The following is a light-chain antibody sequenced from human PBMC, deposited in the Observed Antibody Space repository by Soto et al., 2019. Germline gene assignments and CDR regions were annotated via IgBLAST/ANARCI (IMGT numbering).Light chain of an antibody. CDR1: QSMSRY. CDR2: TAS. V-gene: IGKV1-39*01. Sequence: DIQMTQSPSSLSVSVGDRVTITCRASQSMSRYLNWYQQKPGKAPKLLIYTASSLQSGVPSRFSGSGSGTDFTLTISSLQPEDFATYYCQQSYSTPWTFGQGTKVEIK. J-gene: IGKJ1*01. CDR3: QQSYSTPWT.